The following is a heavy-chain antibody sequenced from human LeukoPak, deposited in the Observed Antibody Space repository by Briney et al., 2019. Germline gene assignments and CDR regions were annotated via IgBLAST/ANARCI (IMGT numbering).Heavy chain of an antibody. Sequence: PGGSLRLSCAASGFTFSSYAMSWVRRAPGKGLEWVSGISGSGDSTYYADSVKGRITVSRDNSKNTLYLQMNSLRAEDTAVYYCAKDRPHYYFDYWGQGTLVTVSS. CDR3: AKDRPHYYFDY. J-gene: IGHJ4*02. CDR2: ISGSGDST. V-gene: IGHV3-23*01. CDR1: GFTFSSYA.